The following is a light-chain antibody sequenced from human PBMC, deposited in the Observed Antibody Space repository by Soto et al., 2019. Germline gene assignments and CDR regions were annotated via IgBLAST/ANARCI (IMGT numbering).Light chain of an antibody. V-gene: IGKV3-11*01. J-gene: IGKJ5*01. CDR1: QSVSSY. Sequence: EIFLTQSPATLSLSPVERATLSCRARQSVSSYLAWYQQKPGQAPRLLIYDASNRATGIPARFSGSGSGTDFTLTISSLEPEDFAVYYCQQRSNRPITFGQGTRLENK. CDR3: QQRSNRPIT. CDR2: DAS.